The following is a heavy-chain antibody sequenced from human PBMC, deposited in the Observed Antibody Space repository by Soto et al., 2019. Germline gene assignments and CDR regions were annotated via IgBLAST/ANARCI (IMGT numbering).Heavy chain of an antibody. CDR2: IYSGGST. CDR1: GFTVSSNY. CDR3: ARGRRDYVWGSYRLDAFDI. Sequence: GGSLRLSCAASGFTVSSNYMSWVRQAPGKGLEWVSVIYSGGSTYYADSVKGRFTISRDNSKNTLYLQMNSLRAEDTAVYYCARGRRDYVWGSYRLDAFDIWGQGTMVTVSS. V-gene: IGHV3-53*01. D-gene: IGHD3-16*02. J-gene: IGHJ3*02.